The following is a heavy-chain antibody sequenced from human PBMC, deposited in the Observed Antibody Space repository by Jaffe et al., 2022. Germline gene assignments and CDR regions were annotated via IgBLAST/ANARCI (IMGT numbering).Heavy chain of an antibody. CDR1: GFSLSTSGVG. D-gene: IGHD3-9*01. CDR2: IYWDDDK. V-gene: IGHV2-5*02. J-gene: IGHJ5*02. CDR3: AHIVTKSPPRTYYDILTGYYNVDWFDP. Sequence: QITLKESGPTLVKPTQTLTLTCTFSGFSLSTSGVGVGWIRQPPGKALEWLALIYWDDDKRYSPSLKSRLTITKDTSKNQVVLTMTNMDPVDTATYYCAHIVTKSPPRTYYDILTGYYNVDWFDPWGQGTLVTVSS.